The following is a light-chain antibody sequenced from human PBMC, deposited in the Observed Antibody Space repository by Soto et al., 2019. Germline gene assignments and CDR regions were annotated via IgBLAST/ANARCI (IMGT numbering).Light chain of an antibody. CDR3: QQANSFPLT. J-gene: IGKJ4*01. CDR1: QNINNW. CDR2: AAS. V-gene: IGKV1-12*01. Sequence: DIQMTQSPSTLSASVGDRVTITCRASQNINNWLAWYQQKAGKAPKLLIYAASSLQSGVPSRFSGSGSGTDFTLTISSLQPEDFATYYCQQANSFPLTFGGGTKVDIK.